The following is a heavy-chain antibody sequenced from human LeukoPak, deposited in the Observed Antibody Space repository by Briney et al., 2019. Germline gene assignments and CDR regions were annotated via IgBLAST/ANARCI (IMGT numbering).Heavy chain of an antibody. D-gene: IGHD6-6*01. CDR3: SRVSAYTTSSGEFDY. CDR2: ISWYSGGI. V-gene: IGHV3-9*01. Sequence: GGSLRLSCAASGFTFDDHAMHWVRQAPGKGLEWVSGISWYSGGIAYADSVKGRFTISRDNAKNSLYLQMDSLRAEDTALYYCSRVSAYTTSSGEFDYWGQGPLVTVSS. J-gene: IGHJ4*02. CDR1: GFTFDDHA.